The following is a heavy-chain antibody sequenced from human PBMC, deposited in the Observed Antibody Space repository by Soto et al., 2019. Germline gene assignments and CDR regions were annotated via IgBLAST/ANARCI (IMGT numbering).Heavy chain of an antibody. CDR2: IFPMFGTA. V-gene: IGHV1-69*18. CDR3: ARFQGLHFDY. J-gene: IGHJ4*02. CDR1: GGTFSDHA. Sequence: QVQLVQSGAEVKKPGSSVKVSCKASGGTFSDHAFSGVRQAPGQGLEWMGRIFPMFGTADYAQKFQGRLIITADDSTSTAYMELSSLRSEDTAVYYCARFQGLHFDYWGQGTLVRVSS.